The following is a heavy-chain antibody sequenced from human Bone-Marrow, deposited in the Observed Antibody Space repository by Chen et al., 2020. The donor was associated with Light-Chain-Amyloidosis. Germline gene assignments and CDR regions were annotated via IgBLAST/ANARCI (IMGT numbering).Heavy chain of an antibody. CDR1: GGTFSSYA. Sequence: QVQLVQSGAEAKKPGSSVKVSCKASGGTFSSYAISWVRQAPGQGLEWMGGIIPIFGTANYAQKFQGRVTITADKSTSTAYMELSSLRSEDTAVYYCASQYCGGDCYSEGDNWFDPWGQGTLVTVSS. D-gene: IGHD2-21*02. J-gene: IGHJ5*02. V-gene: IGHV1-69*06. CDR2: IIPIFGTA. CDR3: ASQYCGGDCYSEGDNWFDP.